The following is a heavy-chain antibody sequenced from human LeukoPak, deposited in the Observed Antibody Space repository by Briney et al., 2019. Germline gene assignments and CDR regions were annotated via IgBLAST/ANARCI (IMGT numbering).Heavy chain of an antibody. V-gene: IGHV3-48*01. CDR2: ISSSSSTI. CDR3: ASSTGGKSDY. J-gene: IGHJ4*02. D-gene: IGHD4-23*01. Sequence: GGSLTLSCAASGFTFSSYSMNWVRQAPGKGLEWVSYISSSSSTIYYADSVKGRFTISRDNAKNSLYLQMNSLRAADTAVYHCASSTGGKSDYWGQGPLVSVSS. CDR1: GFTFSSYS.